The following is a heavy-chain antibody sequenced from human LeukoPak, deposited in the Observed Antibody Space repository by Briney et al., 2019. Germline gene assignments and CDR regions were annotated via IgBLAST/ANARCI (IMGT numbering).Heavy chain of an antibody. CDR1: GGTFSSYT. CDR2: IIPILGTA. D-gene: IGHD3-22*01. V-gene: IGHV1-69*08. Sequence: SVKVSCKASGGTFSSYTISWVRQAPGQGLEWMGRIIPILGTANYAQKFQGRVTITADKSTSTAYMELSSLRSEDTAVYYCAGQYYYDSSGSYYYYYGMDVWGQGTTVTVSS. J-gene: IGHJ6*02. CDR3: AGQYYYDSSGSYYYYYGMDV.